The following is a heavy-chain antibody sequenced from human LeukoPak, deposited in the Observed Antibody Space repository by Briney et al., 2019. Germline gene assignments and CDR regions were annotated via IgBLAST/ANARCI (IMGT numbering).Heavy chain of an antibody. D-gene: IGHD3-16*01. Sequence: PGGSLRLSCAASGFTFSSYAMSWVRQAPGKGLEWVSAISGSGGSTYYADSVKGRFTISRDNSKNTLYLQMNSLRAEDTAVHYCAKASGGVFRLGDWDYWGQGTLVTVSS. CDR3: AKASGGVFRLGDWDY. CDR1: GFTFSSYA. J-gene: IGHJ4*02. CDR2: ISGSGGST. V-gene: IGHV3-23*01.